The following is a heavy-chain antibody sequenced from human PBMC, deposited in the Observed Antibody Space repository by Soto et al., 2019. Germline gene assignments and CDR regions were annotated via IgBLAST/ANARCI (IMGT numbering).Heavy chain of an antibody. V-gene: IGHV3-30*03. D-gene: IGHD3-10*01. CDR3: VREVRRDFDY. Sequence: PGGSLRLSCAASGFTFSSYAMHWVRQAPGKGLEWVAVISYDGRNKYYADSVKGRFTISRDNSKNTLYLQMSSLRAEDTAVYYCVREVRRDFDYWGQGTPVTVSS. J-gene: IGHJ4*02. CDR1: GFTFSSYA. CDR2: ISYDGRNK.